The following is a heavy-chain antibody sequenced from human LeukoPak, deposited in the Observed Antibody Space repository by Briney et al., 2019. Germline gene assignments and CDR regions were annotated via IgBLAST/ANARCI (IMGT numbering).Heavy chain of an antibody. Sequence: SETLSLTCTVSGGSISSYYWSWIRQPPGKGLEWIGYIYYSGSTNYNPSLKSRVTISVDTSKNQFSLKLSSVTAAATAVYYCARDRFLYYYYYMDVWGKGTTVTVSS. CDR1: GGSISSYY. CDR3: ARDRFLYYYYYMDV. J-gene: IGHJ6*03. V-gene: IGHV4-59*01. CDR2: IYYSGST.